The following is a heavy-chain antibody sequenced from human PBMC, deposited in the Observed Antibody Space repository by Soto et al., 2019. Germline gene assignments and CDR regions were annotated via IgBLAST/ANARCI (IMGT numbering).Heavy chain of an antibody. Sequence: EVQLLESVGGLVQPGGSLRLSCAASGFTFSSYAMSWVRQAPGKGLAWVSAISGSGGSTYYADSVKGRLPISRDKSKNTLYLQMNSLRAEDTAVYYWAKDRIGEDGDYTFGDYWGQGTLVTVSS. CDR3: AKDRIGEDGDYTFGDY. CDR2: ISGSGGST. J-gene: IGHJ4*02. CDR1: GFTFSSYA. V-gene: IGHV3-23*01. D-gene: IGHD4-17*01.